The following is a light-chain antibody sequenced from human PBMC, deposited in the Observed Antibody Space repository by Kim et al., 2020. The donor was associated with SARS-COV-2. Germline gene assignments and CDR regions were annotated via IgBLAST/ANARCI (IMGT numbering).Light chain of an antibody. CDR3: QSYDSGLGGRV. J-gene: IGLJ2*01. CDR2: SNN. V-gene: IGLV1-40*01. CDR1: SSNIGAGHD. Sequence: QSVLTQPPSVSGAPGQRVTISCTGSSSNIGAGHDVHWYQQLPGTVPKVLIYSNNNRPSGVPDRFSGSKSGTSASLAIIGLQAEDEADYYCQSYDSGLGGRVFGGGTQLTVL.